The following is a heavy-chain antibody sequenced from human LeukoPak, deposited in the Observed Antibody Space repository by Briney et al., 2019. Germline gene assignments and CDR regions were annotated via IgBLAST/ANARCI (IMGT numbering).Heavy chain of an antibody. CDR1: GYTFTMYY. Sequence: ASVKVSCKASGYTFTMYYIHWVRQAPGQGLEWMGIINPSGGSTSYAQKFQGRVTMTRDTSTSTVYMELSSLRSEDTAVYYCARPGMATNLHYYYYGMDVWGQGTTVTVSS. V-gene: IGHV1-46*01. CDR2: INPSGGST. D-gene: IGHD5-12*01. J-gene: IGHJ6*02. CDR3: ARPGMATNLHYYYYGMDV.